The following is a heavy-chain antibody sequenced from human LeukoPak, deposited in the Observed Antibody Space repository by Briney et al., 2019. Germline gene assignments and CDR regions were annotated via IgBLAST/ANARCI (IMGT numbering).Heavy chain of an antibody. D-gene: IGHD3-22*01. CDR2: IKGDGNT. Sequence: GVSLRLSCAAYGFTFSCNWRHWVRQAQGQGLVWVSRIKGDGNTNSANSVKGRFTISSNNAKNTVSQQMNSRSAEDTGFYYCARAPSEIGGYYPEYFRQWGQGTLVSVSS. J-gene: IGHJ1*01. V-gene: IGHV3-74*01. CDR1: GFTFSCNW. CDR3: ARAPSEIGGYYPEYFRQ.